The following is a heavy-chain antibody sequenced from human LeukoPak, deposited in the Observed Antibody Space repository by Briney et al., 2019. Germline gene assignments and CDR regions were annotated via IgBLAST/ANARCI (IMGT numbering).Heavy chain of an antibody. CDR1: GFTFSSYA. CDR3: ARGNDILTGLDY. D-gene: IGHD3-9*01. J-gene: IGHJ4*02. Sequence: GGSLRLSCAASGFTFSSYAMSWVRQAPGKGLEWVSAISGSGGSTYYADSVKGRFTISRDNAKNSLYLQMNSLRAEDTAVYYCARGNDILTGLDYWGQGTLVTVSS. V-gene: IGHV3-23*01. CDR2: ISGSGGST.